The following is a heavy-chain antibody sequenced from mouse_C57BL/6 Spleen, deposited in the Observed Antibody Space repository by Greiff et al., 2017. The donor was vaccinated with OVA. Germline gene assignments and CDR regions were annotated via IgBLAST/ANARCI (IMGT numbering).Heavy chain of an antibody. Sequence: EVKLVESGGGLVQPGGSLKLSCAASGFTFSDYYMYWVRQTPEKRLEWVAYISNGGGSTYYPDTVKGRFTISRDNAKNTLYLKMSRLKSEDTAMYYCARLLSGWFAYWGQGTLVTVSA. CDR2: ISNGGGST. CDR1: GFTFSDYY. V-gene: IGHV5-12*01. J-gene: IGHJ3*01. CDR3: ARLLSGWFAY. D-gene: IGHD1-1*02.